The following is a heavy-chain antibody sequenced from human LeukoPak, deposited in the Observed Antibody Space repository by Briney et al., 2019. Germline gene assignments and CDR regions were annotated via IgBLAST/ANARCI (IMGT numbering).Heavy chain of an antibody. V-gene: IGHV3-7*01. CDR3: ARSVNMITPDY. CDR1: GFTFSSAW. Sequence: GGSLRLSCAASGFTFSSAWMSWVRQAPGKGLEWVANVNQDGSGKYYVDSVKGRFTISKDNAKNSLYLQMNSLRAEDTAVYYCARSVNMITPDYWGQGTLVTVSS. CDR2: VNQDGSGK. J-gene: IGHJ4*02. D-gene: IGHD3-22*01.